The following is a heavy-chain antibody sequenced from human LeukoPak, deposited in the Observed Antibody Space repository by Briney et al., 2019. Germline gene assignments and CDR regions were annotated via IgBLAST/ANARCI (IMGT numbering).Heavy chain of an antibody. V-gene: IGHV1-46*01. D-gene: IGHD2-2*01. J-gene: IGHJ6*03. Sequence: GASVKVSCKASGYTFTIYYMHWVRQAPGQGLEWMGIINPSGGSTSYAQKFQGRVTMTRDTSTSTVYMELSSLRSEDTAVYYCAREGCPSCYGFYSLLYMDVWGKGTTVTVSS. CDR3: AREGCPSCYGFYSLLYMDV. CDR1: GYTFTIYY. CDR2: INPSGGST.